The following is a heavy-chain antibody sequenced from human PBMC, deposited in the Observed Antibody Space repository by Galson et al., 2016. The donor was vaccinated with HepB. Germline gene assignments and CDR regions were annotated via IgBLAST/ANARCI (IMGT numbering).Heavy chain of an antibody. J-gene: IGHJ4*02. CDR1: GFSFDSYG. Sequence: SLRLSCAASGFSFDSYGMHWVRQAPGKGLEWVAVISYDEIKTDYADSVKGRFTISRDNSNKTLFLYMESLSPEDTALYFCAKSAMEWLHLPRPLDFWGQGALVTVSS. CDR3: AKSAMEWLHLPRPLDF. CDR2: ISYDEIKT. D-gene: IGHD3-3*01. V-gene: IGHV3-30*18.